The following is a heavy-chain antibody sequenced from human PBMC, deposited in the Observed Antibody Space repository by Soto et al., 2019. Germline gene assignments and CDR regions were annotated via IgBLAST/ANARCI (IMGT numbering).Heavy chain of an antibody. Sequence: SETLSLTCTVSGGSVSNSNYYWGWLRPSPGKGLEWIGSVNYSGRSYSNAAVKNRVIISVDTTKNKFSLNLISVSASDTAVYYCVSQRTSVLTLAYFDYWGPGALVTVSS. CDR2: VNYSGRS. V-gene: IGHV4-39*01. D-gene: IGHD2-8*01. J-gene: IGHJ4*02. CDR3: VSQRTSVLTLAYFDY. CDR1: GGSVSNSNYY.